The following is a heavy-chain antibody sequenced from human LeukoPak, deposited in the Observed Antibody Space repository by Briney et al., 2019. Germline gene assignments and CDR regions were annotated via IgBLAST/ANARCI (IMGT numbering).Heavy chain of an antibody. CDR2: INLDGSEI. V-gene: IGHV3-7*01. CDR1: GFTFSKDW. D-gene: IGHD3-22*01. Sequence: GGSLRHSSAASGFTFSKDWTSSGPDAPGERLEWLSNINLDGSEIYYVDSVKGRFAISRDNGKNSLYLQINSLRADDTAVYYCARDQGSMIVVRTTRWFCDLWGRGTLVTVSS. J-gene: IGHJ2*01. CDR3: ARDQGSMIVVRTTRWFCDL.